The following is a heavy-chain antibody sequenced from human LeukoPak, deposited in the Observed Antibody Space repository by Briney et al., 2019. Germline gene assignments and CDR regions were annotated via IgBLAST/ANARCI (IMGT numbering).Heavy chain of an antibody. J-gene: IGHJ4*02. CDR1: GFTLSSDW. D-gene: IGHD2-2*01. V-gene: IGHV3-7*01. CDR2: RKKDGIEK. CDR3: ARGRYSSRSGGYYFDI. Sequence: GSLRLSCVVSGFTLSSDWMSWVRQAPGKGLEWVANRKKDGIEKYYVESVKGRFTISRDNAKNSLYLQMNSLRAEDTAVYYCARGRYSSRSGGYYFDIWGQGTLVTVSS.